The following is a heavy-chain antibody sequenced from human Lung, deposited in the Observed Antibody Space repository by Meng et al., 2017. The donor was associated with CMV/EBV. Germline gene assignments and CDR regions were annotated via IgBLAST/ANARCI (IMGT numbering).Heavy chain of an antibody. V-gene: IGHV4-34*01. CDR1: GGSFSGYY. CDR2: INHSGST. J-gene: IGHJ4*02. Sequence: SQTXSLTXAVYGGSFSGYYWSWIRQPPGKGLEWIGEINHSGSTNYNPSLKSRVTISVDTSKNQFFLKLSSVTAADTAVYYCAREGITMVRGVIIGRPDYWGQGXLVTVSS. D-gene: IGHD3-10*01. CDR3: AREGITMVRGVIIGRPDY.